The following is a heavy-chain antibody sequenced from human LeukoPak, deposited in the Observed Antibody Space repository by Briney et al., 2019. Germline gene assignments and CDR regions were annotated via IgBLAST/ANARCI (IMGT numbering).Heavy chain of an antibody. J-gene: IGHJ6*03. D-gene: IGHD3-9*01. CDR1: GGSFSGYY. CDR2: INHSGGT. CDR3: ARGYYDILTGYLYYYYYYMDV. Sequence: SETLSLTCAVYGGSFSGYYWSWIRQPPGKGLEWIGEINHSGGTNYNPSLKSRVTISVDTSKNQFSLKLSSVTAADTAVYYCARGYYDILTGYLYYYYYYMDVWGKGTTVTVSS. V-gene: IGHV4-34*01.